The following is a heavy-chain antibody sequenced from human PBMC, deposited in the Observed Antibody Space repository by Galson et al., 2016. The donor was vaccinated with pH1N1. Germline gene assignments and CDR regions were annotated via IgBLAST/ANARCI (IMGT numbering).Heavy chain of an antibody. CDR3: VRVDRYCSGNRCFSAWFDP. D-gene: IGHD2-15*01. Sequence: QSGAEVKKPGESLKISCKGSGYNFTNYWIGWVRQMPGRGLEWMGIIYPGDSDTKYSPSFQGQVSISVDKSVTTAYLQWGSVKASDTAMYFCVRVDRYCSGNRCFSAWFDPWGRGTLVTVSS. CDR2: IYPGDSDT. V-gene: IGHV5-51*03. J-gene: IGHJ5*02. CDR1: GYNFTNYW.